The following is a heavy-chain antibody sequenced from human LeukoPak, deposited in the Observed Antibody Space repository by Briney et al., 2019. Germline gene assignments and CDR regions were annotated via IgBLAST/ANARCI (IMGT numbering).Heavy chain of an antibody. CDR3: ARDCRIAAAGTRIYYYYGMDV. V-gene: IGHV4-59*01. Sequence: SETLSLTCTVSGGSISSYYWSGIRQPPGKGLEWIGYIYYSGSTNYNPSLKSRVTISVDTSKNQFSLKLSSVTAADTAVYYCARDCRIAAAGTRIYYYYGMDVWGQGTTVTVSS. CDR1: GGSISSYY. CDR2: IYYSGST. J-gene: IGHJ6*02. D-gene: IGHD6-13*01.